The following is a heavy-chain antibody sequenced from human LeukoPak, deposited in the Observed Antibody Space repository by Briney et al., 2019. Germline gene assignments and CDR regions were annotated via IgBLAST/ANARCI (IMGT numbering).Heavy chain of an antibody. CDR2: IYPGDSNT. Sequence: GESLKISCKGSGYSFISYWIGWVRQMPGKGLEWMGIIYPGDSNTLYSPSFQGQVTISADRSISTAYLQWSSLKASDTAMYYCVRHVPSVAQIGTPSLDWFDPWGHGTLVTVSS. CDR1: GYSFISYW. J-gene: IGHJ5*02. D-gene: IGHD6-19*01. V-gene: IGHV5-51*01. CDR3: VRHVPSVAQIGTPSLDWFDP.